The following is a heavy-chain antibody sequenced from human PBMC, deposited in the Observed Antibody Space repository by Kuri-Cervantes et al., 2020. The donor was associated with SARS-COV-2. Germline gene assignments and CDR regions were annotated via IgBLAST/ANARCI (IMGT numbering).Heavy chain of an antibody. J-gene: IGHJ6*02. Sequence: ASVKVSCKASGYTFTGYYMHWVRQAPGQGLEWMGWINPNSGGTNYAQKFQGWVTMTRDTSISTAYMELSRLRSNDTAVYYCARGIGPKMGIIFYSDYGLDVWGQGTTVTVSS. D-gene: IGHD3-9*01. V-gene: IGHV1-2*04. CDR1: GYTFTGYY. CDR2: INPNSGGT. CDR3: ARGIGPKMGIIFYSDYGLDV.